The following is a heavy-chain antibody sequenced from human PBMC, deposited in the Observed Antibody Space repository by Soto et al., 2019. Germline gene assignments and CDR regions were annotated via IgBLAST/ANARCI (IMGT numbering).Heavy chain of an antibody. CDR2: ISWNSGSI. J-gene: IGHJ6*03. Sequence: EVQLVESGGGLVQPGRSLRLSCAASGFTFDDYAMHWVRQAPGKGLEWVSGISWNSGSIGYADSVKGRFTISRDNAKNSLYLQMNSLRAEDTALYYCAKDIAGIWYYYMDVWGKGTTVTVSS. CDR3: AKDIAGIWYYYMDV. CDR1: GFTFDDYA. V-gene: IGHV3-9*01.